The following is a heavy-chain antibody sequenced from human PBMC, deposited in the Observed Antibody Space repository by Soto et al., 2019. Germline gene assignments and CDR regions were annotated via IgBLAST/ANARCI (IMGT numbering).Heavy chain of an antibody. V-gene: IGHV5-10-1*01. CDR1: GYRFTNYW. Sequence: GESLKISCQGSGYRFTNYWITWVRQKPGKGLEWMGTIDCSDSNSKNSPSLQGHVTISADRSINTAYLQWSSLKASDTALYYCARLTYRSGWFDFWGQGALVTSP. D-gene: IGHD2-15*01. CDR2: IDCSDSNS. J-gene: IGHJ4*02. CDR3: ARLTYRSGWFDF.